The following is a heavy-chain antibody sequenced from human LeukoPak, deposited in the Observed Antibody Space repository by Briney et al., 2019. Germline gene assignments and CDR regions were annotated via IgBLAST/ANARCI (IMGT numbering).Heavy chain of an antibody. CDR1: GFTFSNYW. Sequence: GGSLRLSCAASGFTFSNYWMTWVRQAPGKGLEWVAHINQDGSEEHYMDSVKARFTISRDNAKNSLSLQMNSLRAEDTAVYYCVRDGAVSGYDLLDYWGRGTLVTVSS. J-gene: IGHJ4*02. V-gene: IGHV3-7*01. D-gene: IGHD5-12*01. CDR3: VRDGAVSGYDLLDY. CDR2: INQDGSEE.